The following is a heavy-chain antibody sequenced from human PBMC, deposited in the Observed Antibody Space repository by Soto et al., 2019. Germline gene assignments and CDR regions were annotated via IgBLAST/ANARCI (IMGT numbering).Heavy chain of an antibody. CDR3: ARDGGYYSWSLDY. Sequence: EVQLVESGGGLVKPGGSLRLSCAASGFTFSSYSMNWVRQAPGKGLEWVSSISSSSSYIYYPDSVKGRFTISRDNAKNSLYLQMNSLRAEDTAVYYCARDGGYYSWSLDYWGQGTLVTVSS. J-gene: IGHJ4*02. V-gene: IGHV3-21*01. CDR1: GFTFSSYS. D-gene: IGHD3-22*01. CDR2: ISSSSSYI.